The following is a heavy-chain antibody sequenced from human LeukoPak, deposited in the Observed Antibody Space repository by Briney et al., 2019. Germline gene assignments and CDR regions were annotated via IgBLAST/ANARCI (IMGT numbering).Heavy chain of an antibody. CDR2: IYYSGST. Sequence: SETLSLTCAVSGGSISSGGYSWSWIRQPPGKGLEWIGYIYYSGSTYYNPSLKSRVTISVDTSKNQFSLKLSSVTAADTAVYYCARELSTSHANWFDPWGQGTLVTVSS. CDR1: GGSISSGGYS. V-gene: IGHV4-30-4*07. J-gene: IGHJ5*02. CDR3: ARELSTSHANWFDP. D-gene: IGHD2-2*01.